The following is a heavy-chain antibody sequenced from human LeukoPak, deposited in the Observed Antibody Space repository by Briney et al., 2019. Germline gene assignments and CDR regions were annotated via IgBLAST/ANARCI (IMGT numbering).Heavy chain of an antibody. CDR2: ISAYNGNT. J-gene: IGHJ4*02. V-gene: IGHV1-18*01. CDR3: ARAQGGIAAAGPFDY. CDR1: GYTFTSYG. D-gene: IGHD6-13*01. Sequence: ASVKVSCKASGYTFTSYGISWVRQAPGQGLEWMGWISAYNGNTNYAQKLQGRVTMTTDTSTSTAYMELRSLRSDDTAVYYCARAQGGIAAAGPFDYWGQGTLVTVSS.